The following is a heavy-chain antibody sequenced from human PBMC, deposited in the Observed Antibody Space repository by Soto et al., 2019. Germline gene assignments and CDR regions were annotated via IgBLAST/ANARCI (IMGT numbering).Heavy chain of an antibody. CDR3: AIRASYYDSSGYFAY. Sequence: EVQLVESGGGLVQPGGSLRLSCAASGFTFSSYWMHWVRQAPGKGLVWVSRINSDGSSTSYADSVKGRFTISRDNAKNTRYLQRNSLSVEDTAVYYCAIRASYYDSSGYFAYWGQGTLVTVSS. V-gene: IGHV3-74*01. CDR2: INSDGSST. CDR1: GFTFSSYW. J-gene: IGHJ4*02. D-gene: IGHD3-22*01.